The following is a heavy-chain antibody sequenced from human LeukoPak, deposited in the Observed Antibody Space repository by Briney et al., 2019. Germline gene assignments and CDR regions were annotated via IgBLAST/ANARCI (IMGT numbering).Heavy chain of an antibody. CDR3: SQSLNY. CDR2: ISGSGGST. J-gene: IGHJ4*02. Sequence: GGSLRLSCAASRFTFSSYAMSWVRQAPGKGLEWVSAISGSGGSTYYADSVKGRFTISRDNAKNSLYLQMNSLRAEDTALYYCSQSLNYWGQGTLVTVSS. CDR1: RFTFSSYA. V-gene: IGHV3-23*01.